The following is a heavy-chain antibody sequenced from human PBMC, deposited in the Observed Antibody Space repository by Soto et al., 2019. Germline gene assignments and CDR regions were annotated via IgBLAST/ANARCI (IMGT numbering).Heavy chain of an antibody. CDR2: IYHSGST. D-gene: IGHD2-15*01. V-gene: IGHV4-4*02. Sequence: QVQLQESGPGLVKPSGTLSLTCAVSGGSIISSNWWTWVRQPPGKGLEWIGEIYHSGSTNYNPSLNSRVTISVDKSNNQFSLRLTSVTAADTAVYYCAAHAGYACGPLDYWGQGTLVTVSS. J-gene: IGHJ4*02. CDR1: GGSIISSNW. CDR3: AAHAGYACGPLDY.